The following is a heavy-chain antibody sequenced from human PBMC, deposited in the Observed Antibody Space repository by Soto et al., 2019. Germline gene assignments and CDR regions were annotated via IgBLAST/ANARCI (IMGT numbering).Heavy chain of an antibody. CDR1: GFTVSSYH. D-gene: IGHD6-13*01. CDR3: ARDFKRYSSPPGPLEY. Sequence: GGSLRLSCAASGFTVSSYHMSWVRQAPGKGLEWVSIIYSAGSADFADSVKGRFTISRDNSKNTLYLQMSSLRAEDTAVYYCARDFKRYSSPPGPLEYWGLGTLVTVSS. CDR2: IYSAGSA. V-gene: IGHV3-66*01. J-gene: IGHJ4*02.